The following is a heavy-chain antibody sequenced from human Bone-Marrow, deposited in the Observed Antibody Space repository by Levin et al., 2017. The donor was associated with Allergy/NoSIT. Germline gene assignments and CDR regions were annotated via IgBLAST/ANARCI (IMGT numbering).Heavy chain of an antibody. CDR1: GSTFSDTW. J-gene: IGHJ6*02. D-gene: IGHD2-21*02. CDR2: IKSKTDGGTE. CDR3: ASLTSISGFTDYYYGMDV. V-gene: IGHV3-15*07. Sequence: GGSLRLSCAASGSTFSDTWMNWVRQAPGKGLEWVGRIKSKTDGGTEDYAAPVKGRFTISRDDSRNMVFLQMNRLKAEDTAVYFCASLTSISGFTDYYYGMDVWGQGTTVTVSS.